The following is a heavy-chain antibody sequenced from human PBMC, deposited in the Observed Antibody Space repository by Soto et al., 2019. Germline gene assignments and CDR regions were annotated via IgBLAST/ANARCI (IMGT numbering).Heavy chain of an antibody. J-gene: IGHJ4*02. V-gene: IGHV3-23*01. CDR1: GFTFSSYA. D-gene: IGHD3-10*02. CDR2: ISGSGGST. Sequence: EVQLLESGGGLVQPGGSLRLSCAASGFTFSSYAMSWVRQAPGKGLEWVSAISGSGGSTYYADSVKGRFTISRDNSKNTLYLHMNSLRAEDTAVYYCAARPDMFGELLSDHYWGQGTLVTVSS. CDR3: AARPDMFGELLSDHY.